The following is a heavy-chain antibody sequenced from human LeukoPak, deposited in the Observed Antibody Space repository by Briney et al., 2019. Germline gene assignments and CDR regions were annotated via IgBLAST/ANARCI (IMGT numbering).Heavy chain of an antibody. CDR3: AREVPYDILTGYSGYMDV. D-gene: IGHD3-9*01. CDR1: GGSISSYY. J-gene: IGHJ6*03. V-gene: IGHV4-4*07. Sequence: SETLSLTCTVYGGSISSYYWSWIRQPAGKGLEWIGRIYTSGSTNYNPSLKSRVTMSVDTSKNQFSLKLSSVTAADTAVYYCAREVPYDILTGYSGYMDVWGKGTTVTVSS. CDR2: IYTSGST.